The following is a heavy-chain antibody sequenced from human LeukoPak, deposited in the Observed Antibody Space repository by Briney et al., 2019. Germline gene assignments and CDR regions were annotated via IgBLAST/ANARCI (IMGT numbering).Heavy chain of an antibody. CDR3: ARNRNIVVVPAAIPSWFDP. Sequence: SETLSLTCTVSGYSISSGYFWGWIRQPPGKGLEWIGIINHSGSTYYNPSLKSRVTISVDTSKNQFSLKLSSVTAADTAVYYCARNRNIVVVPAAIPSWFDPWGQGTLVTVSS. D-gene: IGHD2-2*02. CDR1: GYSISSGYF. CDR2: INHSGST. V-gene: IGHV4-38-2*02. J-gene: IGHJ5*02.